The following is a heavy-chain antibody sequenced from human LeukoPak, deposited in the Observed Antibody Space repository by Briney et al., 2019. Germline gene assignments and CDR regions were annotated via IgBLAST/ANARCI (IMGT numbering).Heavy chain of an antibody. CDR3: ARLGGGYNRPPGY. CDR1: VGSFSGYY. D-gene: IGHD5-24*01. CDR2: INHDGST. J-gene: IGHJ4*02. V-gene: IGHV4-34*01. Sequence: SETLSLTCAVYVGSFSGYYWSWIRQPPGKGLEWVGEINHDGSTNYNPSLKSRVTISVDPSKHQFSLKLTSVTAADTAVYYCARLGGGYNRPPGYWGQGTTVTVSS.